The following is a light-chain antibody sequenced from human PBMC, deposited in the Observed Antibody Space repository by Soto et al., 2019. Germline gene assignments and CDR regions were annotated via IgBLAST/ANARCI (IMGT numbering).Light chain of an antibody. CDR1: QSISSN. J-gene: IGKJ1*01. CDR3: QQYNNWPPRT. V-gene: IGKV3-15*01. CDR2: GAS. Sequence: EIVMTQSPATLSVSPGERATLSCRASQSISSNLAWYQQKPGQAPRLLISGASNRATGFPARFSGSGSGTEFTLAMSSLESEYFAVYDCQQYNNWPPRTFGQGTKVEIK.